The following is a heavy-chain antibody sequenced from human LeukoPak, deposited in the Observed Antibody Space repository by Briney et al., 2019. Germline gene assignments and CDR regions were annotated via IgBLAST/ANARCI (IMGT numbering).Heavy chain of an antibody. Sequence: PSETLSLTCTVSGGSIITGNYYWTWIRQPAGMGLEWIGRIHSSGTTYYSPSFKSRVTISAVTSKNQFFLKLSSVTAADTAVYYWARDPVIGGFDPWGQGTLVTVSS. CDR3: ARDPVIGGFDP. CDR1: GGSIITGNYY. V-gene: IGHV4-61*02. CDR2: IHSSGTT. D-gene: IGHD3-3*01. J-gene: IGHJ5*02.